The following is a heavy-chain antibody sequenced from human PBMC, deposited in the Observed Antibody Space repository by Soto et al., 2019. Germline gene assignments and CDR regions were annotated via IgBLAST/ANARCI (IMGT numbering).Heavy chain of an antibody. CDR2: ISYDGTNK. J-gene: IGHJ6*02. V-gene: IGHV3-30*18. D-gene: IGHD5-18*01. CDR1: GFTFSSYD. Sequence: QVQLVESGGGVVQPGRSLRLSCAASGFTFSSYDMHWVRQAPGKGLEWVAVISYDGTNKYYADSVKGRFTISRDNSKNTLYLQMNSLRAEDTAVYYCAKDLGYSYGYYYYYGMDVRGQGTTVTVSS. CDR3: AKDLGYSYGYYYYYGMDV.